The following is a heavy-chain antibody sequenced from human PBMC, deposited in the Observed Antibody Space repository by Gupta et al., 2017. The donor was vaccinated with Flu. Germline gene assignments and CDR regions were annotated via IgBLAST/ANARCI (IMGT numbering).Heavy chain of an antibody. D-gene: IGHD1-14*01. CDR1: GFTFSEHY. J-gene: IGHJ4*02. Sequence: EVRLVESGGGLVQPGGSLRLSCVVAGFTFSEHYMDWIRQAPGKGLEWVGRIRNKANSYTTEYAASVKDRFTITRDDSKDSLYLQMNSLNNGDTAVYYCSRGETGPSPPGRNDCWSQGTLVTVSP. V-gene: IGHV3-72*01. CDR3: SRGETGPSPPGRNDC. CDR2: IRNKANSYTT.